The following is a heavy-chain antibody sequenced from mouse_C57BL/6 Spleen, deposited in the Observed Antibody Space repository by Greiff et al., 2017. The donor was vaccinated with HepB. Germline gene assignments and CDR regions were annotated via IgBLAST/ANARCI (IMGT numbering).Heavy chain of an antibody. CDR2: IDPSDSET. CDR1: GYTFTSYW. D-gene: IGHD1-1*01. J-gene: IGHJ2*01. Sequence: VQLQQPGAELVRPGASVKLSCKASGYTFTSYWMHWVKQRPIQGLEWIGNIDPSDSETHYNQKFKDKATLTVDKSSSTAYMPLSSLTSEDCAVYYCARNYYGSSYFDYWGQGTTLTVSS. V-gene: IGHV1-52*01. CDR3: ARNYYGSSYFDY.